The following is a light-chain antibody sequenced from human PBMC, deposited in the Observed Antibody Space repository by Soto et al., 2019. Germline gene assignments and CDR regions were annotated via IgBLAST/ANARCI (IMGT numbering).Light chain of an antibody. CDR1: QSISSF. V-gene: IGKV1-39*01. Sequence: DIQMTQSPSSLSASVGDRVTITCRASQSISSFLTWYQQKAGKAPKLLIYAASSLQSGVPSRFSGSGSGTDFTLTISSLQPEDFAIYYCQQSGSTPPTFGQGTKVEIK. J-gene: IGKJ1*01. CDR3: QQSGSTPPT. CDR2: AAS.